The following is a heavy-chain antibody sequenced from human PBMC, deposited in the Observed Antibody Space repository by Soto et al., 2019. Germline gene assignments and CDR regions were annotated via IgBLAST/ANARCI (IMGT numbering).Heavy chain of an antibody. V-gene: IGHV3-15*07. CDR2: IKSKTDGGTI. D-gene: IGHD6-13*01. CDR3: TTSGGSTWPPY. CDR1: GFTFSAGW. Sequence: GGSLRLSCAGSGFTFSAGWMNWVRQAPGKGLEWVGRIKSKTDGGTIDYAAPVKGRFTISRDDSVDTLFLQMNSLRNEDTAVYYCTTSGGSTWPPYWGQGTQVTVSS. J-gene: IGHJ4*02.